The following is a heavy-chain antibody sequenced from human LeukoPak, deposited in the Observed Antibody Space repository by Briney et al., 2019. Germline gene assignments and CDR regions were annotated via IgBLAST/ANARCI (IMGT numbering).Heavy chain of an antibody. CDR2: IYYSGST. V-gene: IGHV4-39*07. J-gene: IGHJ4*02. CDR3: ARGGSPLHDY. Sequence: SETLSLTCTVSGGSISSSSYYWGWIRQPLGKGLEWIGSIYYSGSTYYNPSLKSRVTISVDTSKNQFSLKLSSVTAADTAVYYCARGGSPLHDYWGQGTLVTVSS. D-gene: IGHD3-16*02. CDR1: GGSISSSSYY.